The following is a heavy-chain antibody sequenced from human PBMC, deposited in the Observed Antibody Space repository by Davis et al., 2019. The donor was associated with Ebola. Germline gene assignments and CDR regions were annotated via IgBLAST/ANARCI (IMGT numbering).Heavy chain of an antibody. V-gene: IGHV1-2*06. D-gene: IGHD2-8*01. CDR1: GYTFTDFY. CDR3: AREGCANGVCHDFDY. CDR2: INPISGAT. J-gene: IGHJ4*02. Sequence: AASVKVSCKVSGYTFTDFYMHWVRQAPGQGLEWVGRINPISGATNYAQKFQGRVTLTRDTSISTAFMELTWLRSDDTAVYYCAREGCANGVCHDFDYWGPGTLVTVSS.